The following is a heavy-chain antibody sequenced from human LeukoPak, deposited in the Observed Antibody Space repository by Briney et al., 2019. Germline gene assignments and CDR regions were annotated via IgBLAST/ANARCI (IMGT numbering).Heavy chain of an antibody. CDR2: IKQEGSEK. Sequence: PGGSLRLSCAASGFTFSSYWMSWVRQAPGEGLEWVANIKQEGSEKYYLDSVKGRFTISRDNAKNSLYLQMNSLRAEDTAVYYCARLREIPVFGVVTKSTSYFDYWGQGPLATVSS. V-gene: IGHV3-7*01. J-gene: IGHJ4*02. CDR3: ARLREIPVFGVVTKSTSYFDY. CDR1: GFTFSSYW. D-gene: IGHD3-3*01.